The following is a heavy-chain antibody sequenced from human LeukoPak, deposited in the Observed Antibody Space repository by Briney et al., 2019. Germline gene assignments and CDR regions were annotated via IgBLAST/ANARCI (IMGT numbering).Heavy chain of an antibody. CDR3: ARALGYCSGGSCTRGYNWFDP. CDR1: GFTVSSNY. CDR2: IYYGGNT. Sequence: GSLRLSCAASGFTVSSNYMSWVRQAPGKGLEWIGSIYYGGNTYYNPSLKSRVTISVDTSMNHFSLKLSFVTTADTAVYYCARALGYCSGGSCTRGYNWFDPWGQGTLVTVPS. J-gene: IGHJ5*02. D-gene: IGHD2-15*01. V-gene: IGHV4-39*02.